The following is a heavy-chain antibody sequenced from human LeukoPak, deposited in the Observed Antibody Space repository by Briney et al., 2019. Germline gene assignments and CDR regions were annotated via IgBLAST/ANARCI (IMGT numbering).Heavy chain of an antibody. CDR2: IKQDGSEK. J-gene: IGHJ6*02. D-gene: IGHD2-8*01. V-gene: IGHV3-7*03. CDR1: GFTFTNYW. Sequence: PGGSLRLSCAASGFTFTNYWMNWVRQAPGKGLQWVANIKQDGSEKYYVDSVKGRFTISRDNAKNSLYLQMNSLRGEDAALYYCAVLHYYAMDVWGQGTTVTVSS. CDR3: AVLHYYAMDV.